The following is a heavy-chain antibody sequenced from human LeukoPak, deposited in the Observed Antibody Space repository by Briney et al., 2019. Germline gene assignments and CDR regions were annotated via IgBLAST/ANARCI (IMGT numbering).Heavy chain of an antibody. CDR3: ARGRRFDP. CDR2: IKHNSGGT. Sequence: ATVKVSCKASGYTFTGYYMHWVRQTPGQGLEWMGWIKHNSGGTNYAQKFQGRVTMTRDTSISTAYMELNRLRSDDTAVYYCARGRRFDPWGQGTLVTVSS. J-gene: IGHJ5*02. CDR1: GYTFTGYY. V-gene: IGHV1-2*02.